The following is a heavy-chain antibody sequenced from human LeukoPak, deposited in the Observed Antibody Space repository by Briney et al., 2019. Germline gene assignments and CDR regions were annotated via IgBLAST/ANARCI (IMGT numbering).Heavy chain of an antibody. CDR2: IYPSGST. Sequence: PSETLSLTCAVSDYSISSAYYWGWIRQPPGKGLEWIGSIYPSGSTDYNPSLKSRVTISVDTSKNQFSLKLRSVTAADTAVYYCARDQAYCGGDCYFDFWGQGTLVTVSS. J-gene: IGHJ4*02. V-gene: IGHV4-38-2*02. CDR3: ARDQAYCGGDCYFDF. D-gene: IGHD2-21*02. CDR1: DYSISSAYY.